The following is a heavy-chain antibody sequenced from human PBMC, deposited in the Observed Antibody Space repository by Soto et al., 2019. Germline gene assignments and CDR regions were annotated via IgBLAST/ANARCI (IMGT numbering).Heavy chain of an antibody. CDR3: TTDLYCSGGRCSLR. D-gene: IGHD2-15*01. CDR2: IKSNTDGATT. J-gene: IGHJ1*01. V-gene: IGHV3-15*01. CDR1: GFTFSNAC. Sequence: GGSLRLSCVMSGFTFSNACMTWVRQPPGAGLQWVVRIKSNTDGATTDYGAPVKGRFTISRDDSKNTVFLQMNSLRTEDTAVYYCTTDLYCSGGRCSLRWGQGILVTVSS.